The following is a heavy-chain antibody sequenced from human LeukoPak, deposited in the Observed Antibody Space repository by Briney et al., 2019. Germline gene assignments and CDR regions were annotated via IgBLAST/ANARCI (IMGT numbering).Heavy chain of an antibody. J-gene: IGHJ6*03. CDR1: GGSISSDY. V-gene: IGHV4-4*07. Sequence: NPSETLSLTCTVSGGSISSDYWSWRRQPAGKGLEWIGHIYTSGSTNYNPSLTGRVTMSLDTSKNQFSLKLTSVTAADTAVYYCARVGLSSRGYYYYMDVWGRGTTVTVSS. CDR3: ARVGLSSRGYYYYMDV. D-gene: IGHD2-2*01. CDR2: IYTSGST.